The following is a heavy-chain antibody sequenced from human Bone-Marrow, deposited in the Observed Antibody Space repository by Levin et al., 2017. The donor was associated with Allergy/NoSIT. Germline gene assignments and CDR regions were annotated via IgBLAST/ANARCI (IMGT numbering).Heavy chain of an antibody. CDR3: ARGPHFYSNYCFDY. CDR1: GFTFSGYA. Sequence: GGSLRLSCAASGFTFSGYALHWVRQAPGKGLEWVAVISFDGSNKYYADSVKGRFTISRDNSKNTLYLQMNSLRAEDTAVYFCARGPHFYSNYCFDYWGQGTLVTVSS. J-gene: IGHJ4*02. D-gene: IGHD4-11*01. V-gene: IGHV3-30-3*01. CDR2: ISFDGSNK.